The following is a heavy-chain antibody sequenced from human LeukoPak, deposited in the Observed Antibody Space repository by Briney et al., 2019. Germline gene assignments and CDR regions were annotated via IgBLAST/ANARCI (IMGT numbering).Heavy chain of an antibody. D-gene: IGHD6-19*01. V-gene: IGHV3-66*02. CDR1: GFTVSSNY. Sequence: GGSLRLSCAASGFTVSSNYMSWVRQAPGKGLEWVSVIYSGGSTYYADSVKGRFTISRDNSKNRLYLQMNSLRAEDTAVYYCARVPSGWYVTYWGQGTLVTVSS. CDR2: IYSGGST. J-gene: IGHJ4*02. CDR3: ARVPSGWYVTY.